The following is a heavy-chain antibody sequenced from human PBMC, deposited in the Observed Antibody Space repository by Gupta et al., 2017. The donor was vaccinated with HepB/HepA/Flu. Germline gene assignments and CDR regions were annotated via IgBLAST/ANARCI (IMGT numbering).Heavy chain of an antibody. CDR1: GYSFTSYR. V-gene: IGHV5-51*01. CDR2: NYPGDSDT. Sequence: EVQLVQSGAEVKKPGESLKISCKGSGYSFTSYRIGWVRQMPGKGLEWMGINYPGDSDTRYSPSLQGQGTIPADKSISTAYLQWSSLKAADNGMDYCARGDSHGFDIWGQGKMGTGAS. J-gene: IGHJ3*02. CDR3: ARGDSHGFDI. D-gene: IGHD2-21*01.